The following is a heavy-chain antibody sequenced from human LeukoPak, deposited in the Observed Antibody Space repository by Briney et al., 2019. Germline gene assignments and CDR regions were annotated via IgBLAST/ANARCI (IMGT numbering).Heavy chain of an antibody. V-gene: IGHV4-59*08. J-gene: IGHJ2*01. CDR2: VYNSGDT. Sequence: PSETLSLACTVSGGSTSSDYWSWIRQSPGKGLEWVGYVYNSGDTGKNPSLRSRVTILLDTSRNQCSLKLTSVSAADTAVYYCARLKLGAYFDLWGRGALVTVSS. D-gene: IGHD3-16*01. CDR3: ARLKLGAYFDL. CDR1: GGSTSSDY.